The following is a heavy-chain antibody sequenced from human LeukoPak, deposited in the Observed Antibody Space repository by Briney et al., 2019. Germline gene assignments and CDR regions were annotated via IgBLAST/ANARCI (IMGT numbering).Heavy chain of an antibody. CDR1: GGSFSGYY. CDR3: ARRGRSGPIDY. Sequence: PSETLSLTCGVYGGSFSGYYWNWIRQPPGKGLEWIGYIYYSGSTNYNPSLKSRVTISVDTSKNQFSLKLSSVTAADTAVYYCARRGRSGPIDYWGQGTLVTVSS. CDR2: IYYSGST. V-gene: IGHV4-59*01. J-gene: IGHJ4*02.